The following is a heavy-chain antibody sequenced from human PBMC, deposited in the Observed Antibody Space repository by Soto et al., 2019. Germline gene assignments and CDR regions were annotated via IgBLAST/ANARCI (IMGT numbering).Heavy chain of an antibody. CDR2: ISGSGGST. CDR3: AKMHVVRGSSY. V-gene: IGHV3-23*01. CDR1: GFTVSSYA. J-gene: IGHJ4*02. D-gene: IGHD3-10*01. Sequence: GGSLRLSCAASGFTVSSYAMSWVRQAPGKGLEWVSAISGSGGSTYYADSVKGRFTISRDNSKNTLYLQMNSLRAEDTAVYYCAKMHVVRGSSYWGQGTLVTVSS.